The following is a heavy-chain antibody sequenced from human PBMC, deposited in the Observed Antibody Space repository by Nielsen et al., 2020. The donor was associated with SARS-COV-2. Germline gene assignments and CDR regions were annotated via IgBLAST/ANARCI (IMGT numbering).Heavy chain of an antibody. J-gene: IGHJ6*02. CDR1: GGSISSGGYY. Sequence: SETLFLTCTVSGGSISSGGYYWSWIRQHPGKGLEWIGYIYYSGSTYYNPSLKSRVTISVDRSKNQFSLKLSSVTAADTAVYYCARGDDYGGNSYYYYGMDVWGQGTTVTVSS. D-gene: IGHD4-23*01. V-gene: IGHV4-31*03. CDR2: IYYSGST. CDR3: ARGDDYGGNSYYYYGMDV.